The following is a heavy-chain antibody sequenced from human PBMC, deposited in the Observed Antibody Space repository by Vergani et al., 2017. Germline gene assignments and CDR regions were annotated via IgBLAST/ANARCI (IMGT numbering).Heavy chain of an antibody. Sequence: EVQLLESGGGLVQPGGSLRLSCAASGFTFSSYAMSWVRQAPGKGLEWDSAISGSGGSTYYADSVKGRFSISRDNSKNTLYLQMNSLRAEDTAVYYCAKDGWVAASPNLWGQGTLVTVSS. CDR1: GFTFSSYA. CDR2: ISGSGGST. J-gene: IGHJ5*02. D-gene: IGHD6-13*01. CDR3: AKDGWVAASPNL. V-gene: IGHV3-23*01.